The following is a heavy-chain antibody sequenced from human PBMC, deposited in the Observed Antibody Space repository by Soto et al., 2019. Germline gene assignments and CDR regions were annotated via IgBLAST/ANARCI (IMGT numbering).Heavy chain of an antibody. V-gene: IGHV3-13*01. CDR2: IGTAGDT. D-gene: IGHD2-2*01. CDR3: ARGYRSSTSCKGPYYYYYMDV. J-gene: IGHJ6*03. Sequence: GGSLRLSCAASGFTFSSYDMHWVRQATGKGLEWVSAIGTAGDTYYPGSVKGRFTISRENAKNSLYLQMNSLRAGDTAVYYCARGYRSSTSCKGPYYYYYMDVWGKGTTVTVSS. CDR1: GFTFSSYD.